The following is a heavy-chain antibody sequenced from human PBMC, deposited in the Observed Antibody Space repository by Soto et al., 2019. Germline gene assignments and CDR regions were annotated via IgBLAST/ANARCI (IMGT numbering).Heavy chain of an antibody. D-gene: IGHD3-22*01. J-gene: IGHJ6*02. CDR3: ARVFGGYYYDSPDV. CDR1: GGTFINQP. V-gene: IGHV1-69*01. CDR2: VIPMSGAT. Sequence: QEQLVQSGAEVKKPGSSVQVSCKASGGTFINQPITWVRKAPGQGLEWMGGVIPMSGATNYSQKFQGRVTITADESTSSAYMGLSSLSSEDTDVYYCARVFGGYYYDSPDVGGQWTTATVS.